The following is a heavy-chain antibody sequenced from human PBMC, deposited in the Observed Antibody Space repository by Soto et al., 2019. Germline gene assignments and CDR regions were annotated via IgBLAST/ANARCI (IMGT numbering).Heavy chain of an antibody. CDR3: ARAYDGYKKYYFDY. Sequence: GGSLRLSCAASGFTFSSYAMHWVRQAPGKGLEWVAVISYDGSNKYYADSVKGRFTISRDNSKNTLYLQMNSLRAEDTAVYYCARAYDGYKKYYFDYWGQGTLVTVSS. D-gene: IGHD4-17*01. CDR1: GFTFSSYA. J-gene: IGHJ4*02. CDR2: ISYDGSNK. V-gene: IGHV3-30-3*01.